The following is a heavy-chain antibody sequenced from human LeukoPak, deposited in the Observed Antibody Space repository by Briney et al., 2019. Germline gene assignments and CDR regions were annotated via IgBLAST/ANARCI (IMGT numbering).Heavy chain of an antibody. CDR3: ARGGSYLSAFDI. CDR2: IYSGGST. CDR1: GFTFCSYW. J-gene: IGHJ3*02. D-gene: IGHD1-26*01. V-gene: IGHV3-53*01. Sequence: GGSLRLSCAASGFTFCSYWMHWVRQAPGKGLEWVSIIYSGGSTFYADSVKGRFTISRDNSKNTLYLQMNSLRAEDTAVYYCARGGSYLSAFDIWGQGTMVTVSS.